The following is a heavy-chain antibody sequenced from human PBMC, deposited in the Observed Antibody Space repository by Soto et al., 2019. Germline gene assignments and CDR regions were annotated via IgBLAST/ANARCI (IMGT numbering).Heavy chain of an antibody. CDR1: GGTFSSYA. CDR2: IIPIFGTA. J-gene: IGHJ4*02. Sequence: QVQLVQSGAEVKKPGSSVKVSCKASGGTFSSYAISWVRQAPGRGLEWMGGIIPIFGTANYAQKFQGRVTITADESTSTAYMELSSLRSEDTAVYYCARRCSGGSCSRGATDYWGQGTLVTVSS. CDR3: ARRCSGGSCSRGATDY. V-gene: IGHV1-69*01. D-gene: IGHD2-15*01.